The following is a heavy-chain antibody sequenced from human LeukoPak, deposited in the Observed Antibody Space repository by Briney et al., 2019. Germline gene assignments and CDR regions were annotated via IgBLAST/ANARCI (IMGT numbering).Heavy chain of an antibody. CDR2: INSDGSST. CDR1: GFTFSSYW. Sequence: GGSLRLSCAASGFTFSSYWMHWVRQAPVKGLVWVSRINSDGSSTSYADSVKGRFTISRDNAKNTLYLQMNSLRAEDTAVYYCARSRGSGSYYYYGMDVWGKGTTVTVSS. D-gene: IGHD3-10*01. CDR3: ARSRGSGSYYYYGMDV. J-gene: IGHJ6*04. V-gene: IGHV3-74*01.